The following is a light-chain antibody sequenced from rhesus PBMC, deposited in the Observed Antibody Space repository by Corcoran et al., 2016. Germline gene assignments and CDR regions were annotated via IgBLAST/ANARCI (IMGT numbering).Light chain of an antibody. Sequence: DIQMTQSPPSLSAFVGDRVTITCRASQGISTYLNWYQQKPGKAPKRLIYKASNLGSGVPSRFSGTGSGTAFTLTISSLQPEDFATYFCLQYKSDPYSFGQGTKVEIK. CDR3: LQYKSDPYS. V-gene: IGKV1-43*02. CDR2: KAS. J-gene: IGKJ2*01. CDR1: QGISTY.